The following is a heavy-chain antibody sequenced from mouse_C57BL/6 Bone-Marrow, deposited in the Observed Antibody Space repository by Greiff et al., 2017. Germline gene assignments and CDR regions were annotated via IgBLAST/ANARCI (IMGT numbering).Heavy chain of an antibody. D-gene: IGHD2-4*01. V-gene: IGHV8-8*01. CDR1: GFSLSTFGMG. CDR2: IWWDDDR. Sequence: QVQLKESGPGILQPSQTLSLTCSFSGFSLSTFGMGVGWIRQPSGKGLEWLAHIWWDDDRYYNPALKSRLTISKATSKNQVFLKIANVDTADTATYYCARIYYDYDGFAYWGQGTLVTVSA. CDR3: ARIYYDYDGFAY. J-gene: IGHJ3*01.